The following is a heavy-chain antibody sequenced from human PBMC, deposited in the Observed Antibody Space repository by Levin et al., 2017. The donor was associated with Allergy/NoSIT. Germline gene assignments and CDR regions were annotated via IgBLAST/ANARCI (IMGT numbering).Heavy chain of an antibody. CDR1: GDSISSSPYY. CDR3: ARHGAAVRGDDNWFDP. J-gene: IGHJ5*02. Sequence: PSETLSLTCAVSGDSISSSPYYWGWIRQPPGKGLEWIGSIYYSGSTYYNPSLKSRVAIPVDASKNQFSLKLSSVTAADTAVDYCARHGAAVRGDDNWFDPWGQGTLVTVSS. V-gene: IGHV4-39*01. CDR2: IYYSGST. D-gene: IGHD3-10*01.